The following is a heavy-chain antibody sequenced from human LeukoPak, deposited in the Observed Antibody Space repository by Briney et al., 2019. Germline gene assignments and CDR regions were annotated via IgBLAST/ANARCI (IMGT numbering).Heavy chain of an antibody. Sequence: SGGSLRLSCAASGFPFSSYAMHWVRQAPGKGLEYVSGISSSGGSTYYANSVKGRFTISRDNSKNTLYLQMGSLRPEDMAVYYCSSDIVVAQMGLWGQGTLVTVSS. J-gene: IGHJ4*02. CDR3: SSDIVVAQMGL. CDR1: GFPFSSYA. D-gene: IGHD2-2*01. CDR2: ISSSGGST. V-gene: IGHV3-64*01.